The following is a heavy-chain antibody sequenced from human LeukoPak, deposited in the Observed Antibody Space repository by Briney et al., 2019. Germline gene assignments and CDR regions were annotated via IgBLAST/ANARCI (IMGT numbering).Heavy chain of an antibody. J-gene: IGHJ4*02. Sequence: SETLSLTCAVYGGSFSGYYWGWIRQPPGKGLEWIGSIYYSGSTYYNPSLRSRVTISVDTSKNQFSLKLSSVTAADTAVYYCARRDSSSVVPRWDYWGQGTLVTVSS. CDR3: ARRDSSSVVPRWDY. CDR1: GGSFSGYY. D-gene: IGHD6-13*01. V-gene: IGHV4-39*01. CDR2: IYYSGST.